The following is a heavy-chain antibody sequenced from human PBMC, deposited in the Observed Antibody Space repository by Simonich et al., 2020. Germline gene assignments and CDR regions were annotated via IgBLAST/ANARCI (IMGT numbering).Heavy chain of an antibody. D-gene: IGHD2-15*01. Sequence: QVQLVQSGAEVKKPGASVKVSCKASGYTFTGYYMHWVREAPGQGLEWMGRDNPKSAGTNYHTKCTGRGTMTRDTSISPAYMERSRLRSDDTAVYYCARDGGNCSGGSCYWYFDLWGRGTLVTVSS. CDR3: ARDGGNCSGGSCYWYFDL. CDR1: GYTFTGYY. V-gene: IGHV1-2*06. J-gene: IGHJ2*01. CDR2: DNPKSAGT.